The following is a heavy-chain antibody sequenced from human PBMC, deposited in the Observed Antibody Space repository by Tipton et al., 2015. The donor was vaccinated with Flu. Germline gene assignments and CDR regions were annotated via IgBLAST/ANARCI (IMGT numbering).Heavy chain of an antibody. CDR3: TRGGLPEVRNALDI. J-gene: IGHJ3*02. V-gene: IGHV4-4*07. D-gene: IGHD2-2*01. Sequence: LRLSCTVPGGSISSYYWSWIRQPAGKGLEWIGRIYSGGNTDYNPSLKSRVTMSVETSRNQFSLKLSSVTAAGTAVYYRTRGGLPEVRNALDIWGQGPMVTVSS. CDR2: IYSGGNT. CDR1: GGSISSYY.